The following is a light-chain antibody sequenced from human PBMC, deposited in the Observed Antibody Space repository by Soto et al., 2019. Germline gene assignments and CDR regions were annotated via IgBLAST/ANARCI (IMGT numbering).Light chain of an antibody. J-gene: IGKJ4*01. CDR3: QQRSAWPLT. Sequence: EIVLTQSPATLSLSPGERATLSCSASQSVGSDLAWYQQKPGQAPRLLIYDISSRATGTPVRFSGSGSGTDFTLTISSLDPEDIAIYFCQQRSAWPLTFGGGSKVEI. V-gene: IGKV3-11*01. CDR1: QSVGSD. CDR2: DIS.